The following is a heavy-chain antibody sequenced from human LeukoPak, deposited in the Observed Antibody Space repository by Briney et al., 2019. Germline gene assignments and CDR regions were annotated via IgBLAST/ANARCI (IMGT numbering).Heavy chain of an antibody. CDR2: IGTAGDP. CDR3: ASSPAYSSSWGAIDN. V-gene: IGHV3-13*05. J-gene: IGHJ4*02. CDR1: GFTFSNYD. D-gene: IGHD6-13*01. Sequence: GGSLRLSCAASGFTFSNYDMHWVRQAAGKGLEWVAGIGTAGDPYYSGSVKGRFTISRENARNSLYLQMSSLSAGDTAVYYCASSPAYSSSWGAIDNWSQGTLVTVSS.